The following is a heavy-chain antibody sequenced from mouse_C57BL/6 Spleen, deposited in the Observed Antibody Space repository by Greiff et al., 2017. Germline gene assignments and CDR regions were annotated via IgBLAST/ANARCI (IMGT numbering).Heavy chain of an antibody. J-gene: IGHJ3*01. Sequence: VQLQQSGPELVKPGASVKIPCKASGYTFTDYNMGWVKQSHGKSLEWIGDINPNNGGTIYNQKFKGKATLTVDKSSSTAYMELRSLTSEDTAVYYCARVDSNSFAYWGQGTLVTVSA. CDR3: ARVDSNSFAY. D-gene: IGHD2-5*01. CDR2: INPNNGGT. CDR1: GYTFTDYN. V-gene: IGHV1-18*01.